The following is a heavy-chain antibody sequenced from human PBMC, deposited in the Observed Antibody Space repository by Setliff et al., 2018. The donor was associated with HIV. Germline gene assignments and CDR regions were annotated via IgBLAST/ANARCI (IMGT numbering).Heavy chain of an antibody. V-gene: IGHV3-7*01. J-gene: IGHJ6*03. CDR3: AKEVLAVLEDPYLDV. CDR2: ISPEGNKK. CDR1: GFTFSDFW. Sequence: PGGSLRLSCAASGFTFSDFWMYWVRQAPGKGLEWVANISPEGNKKYYVGSVKGRFTSSRDNATNTLYLQMNSLRIEDTAVYYCAKEVLAVLEDPYLDVWGKGTTVTVSS. D-gene: IGHD2-8*01.